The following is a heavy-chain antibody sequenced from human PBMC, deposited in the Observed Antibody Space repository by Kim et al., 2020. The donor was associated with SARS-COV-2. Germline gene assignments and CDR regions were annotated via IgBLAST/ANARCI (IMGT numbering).Heavy chain of an antibody. D-gene: IGHD6-13*01. Sequence: TPPLKGRVTISVDTSKNQFSLKLSSVTAADTAVYYCARDSGYSSSWAFDYWGQGTLVTVSS. V-gene: IGHV4-31*02. J-gene: IGHJ4*02. CDR3: ARDSGYSSSWAFDY.